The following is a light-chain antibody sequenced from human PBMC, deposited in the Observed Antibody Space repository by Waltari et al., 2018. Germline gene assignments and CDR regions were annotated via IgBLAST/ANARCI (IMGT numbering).Light chain of an antibody. CDR3: QQYNSSPWT. CDR1: HNISNW. V-gene: IGKV1-5*03. CDR2: RAS. J-gene: IGKJ1*01. Sequence: DIQMTQSTSTLSASVGDRVTVTCRASHNISNWLAWYQQIPGKAPKLLIYRASSLESGVPSRFSGGGSGTEFTLTISSLQPDDFAIYYCQQYNSSPWTFGQGTKVE.